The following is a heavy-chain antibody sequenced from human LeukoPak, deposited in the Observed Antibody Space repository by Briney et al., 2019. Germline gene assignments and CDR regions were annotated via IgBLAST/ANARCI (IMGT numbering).Heavy chain of an antibody. CDR1: GFTFSGSA. J-gene: IGHJ5*02. CDR3: TKRSTDDSSGYYST. Sequence: GGSLKLSCAASGFTFSGSAMHWVRQASGKGLEWVGRIRSKANNYATAYAASVKGRFTISRDDSKNTAYLQMNSLKTEDTAVYYCTKRSTDDSSGYYSTWGQGTLVTVSS. D-gene: IGHD3-22*01. CDR2: IRSKANNYAT. V-gene: IGHV3-73*01.